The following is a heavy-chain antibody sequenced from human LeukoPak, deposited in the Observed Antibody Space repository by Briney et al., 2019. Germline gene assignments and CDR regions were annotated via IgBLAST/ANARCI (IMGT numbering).Heavy chain of an antibody. CDR2: INHSGST. Sequence: SETLSLTCAVYGGSFSGYYWSWIRQPPQKGLEWIGEINHSGSTNYNPSLKSRVTISVDTSKNQFSLKLSSVTAADTAVYYCALQVDACDIWGQGTMVTVSS. CDR3: ALQVDACDI. CDR1: GGSFSGYY. V-gene: IGHV4-34*01. D-gene: IGHD5-24*01. J-gene: IGHJ3*02.